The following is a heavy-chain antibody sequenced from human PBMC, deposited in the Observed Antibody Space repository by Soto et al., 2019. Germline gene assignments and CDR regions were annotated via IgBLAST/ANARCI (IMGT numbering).Heavy chain of an antibody. CDR3: ARRAAGGSPHWSY. D-gene: IGHD1-26*01. CDR2: SIPIFVTA. V-gene: IGHV1-69*12. Sequence: QVQLVQSGAEVKKPGSSVKVSCKASGGTFSSYAISWLRQAPGQGLEWMGGSIPIFVTANYAQKFQGRVTITADESTSTAYMELSSLRSEATAVYYCARRAAGGSPHWSYGGKGTLVTVSS. J-gene: IGHJ4*02. CDR1: GGTFSSYA.